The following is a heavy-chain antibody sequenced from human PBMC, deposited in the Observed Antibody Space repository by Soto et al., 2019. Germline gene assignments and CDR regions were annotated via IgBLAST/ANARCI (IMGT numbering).Heavy chain of an antibody. J-gene: IGHJ4*02. V-gene: IGHV4-31*03. D-gene: IGHD3-9*01. Sequence: QVQLQESGPGLVKPSQTLSLTCTVSGGSISSGGYYWSWIRQHPGKGLEWIGYIYYIGSTYYNPSLKRRVTISVDTSKNQFSLKLSSVTAAATAVYYCARGRYFYWLSPFDYWGQGTLVTVSS. CDR1: GGSISSGGYY. CDR2: IYYIGST. CDR3: ARGRYFYWLSPFDY.